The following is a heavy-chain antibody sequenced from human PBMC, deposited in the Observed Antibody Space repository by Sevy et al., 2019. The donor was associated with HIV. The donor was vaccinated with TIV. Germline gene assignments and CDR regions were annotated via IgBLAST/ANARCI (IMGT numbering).Heavy chain of an antibody. CDR1: GFIFSSFG. J-gene: IGHJ3*01. Sequence: GGSLRLSCAASGFIFSSFGMHWVRQAPGKGLEWVTFIRYDGSTKYYVESMKGRFTISRDNSKNILYLQMNSLRPEDTAVYYCAKGLGMVQGALLSDDVWGQGTMVTVSS. CDR2: IRYDGSTK. CDR3: AKGLGMVQGALLSDDV. D-gene: IGHD3-10*01. V-gene: IGHV3-30*02.